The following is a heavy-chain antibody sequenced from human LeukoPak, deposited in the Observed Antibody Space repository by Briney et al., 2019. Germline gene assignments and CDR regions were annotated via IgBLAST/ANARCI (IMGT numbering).Heavy chain of an antibody. J-gene: IGHJ4*02. Sequence: GGSLRLSCAASGFTFSNYGMHWVRQAPGKGLEWVAVIYDDGSKESFADSVKGRFTISRDNSKNTVVLQMNSLRGEDTAVYYYARDFKSGYVDSWGQGTLVTVSS. CDR3: ARDFKSGYVDS. V-gene: IGHV3-33*01. CDR2: IYDDGSKE. CDR1: GFTFSNYG. D-gene: IGHD3-3*01.